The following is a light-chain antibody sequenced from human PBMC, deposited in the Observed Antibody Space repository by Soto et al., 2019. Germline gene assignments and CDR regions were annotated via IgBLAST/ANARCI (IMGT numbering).Light chain of an antibody. CDR3: QQYNNVFT. V-gene: IGKV1-33*01. CDR1: QGISTY. Sequence: DIQMTQSPSSLSASVGDRVTITCRASQGISTYLNWYQQKPGKAPKLLIYGASNLETGVPSRFSGRGSGTDFIFSISSLQPEDIATYFCQQYNNVFTFGQGTRLEIK. CDR2: GAS. J-gene: IGKJ5*01.